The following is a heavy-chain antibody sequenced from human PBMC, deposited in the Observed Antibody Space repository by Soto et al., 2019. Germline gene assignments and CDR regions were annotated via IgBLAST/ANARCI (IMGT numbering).Heavy chain of an antibody. Sequence: PSETLSLTCAVSGDSMSSSDYYWGWIRQPPGKGLEWIGSIYYSGSTNYNPSLQSRVTISVDTSKNQFSLKLSSVTAADTAVYYCATSQKRVYYYYMDVWGKGTTVTVSS. CDR3: ATSQKRVYYYYMDV. V-gene: IGHV4-39*01. J-gene: IGHJ6*03. CDR1: GDSMSSSDYY. CDR2: IYYSGST.